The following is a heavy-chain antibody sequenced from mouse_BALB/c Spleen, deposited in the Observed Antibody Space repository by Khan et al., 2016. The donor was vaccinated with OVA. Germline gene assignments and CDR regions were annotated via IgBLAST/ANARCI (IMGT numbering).Heavy chain of an antibody. J-gene: IGHJ3*01. Sequence: VQLQQSGAELAKPGASVEMSCKASGYTFTTYWMHWVKQRPGQGLEWIGYIDPSTGYTEYNQKFKDKATLTAYKSSSTAYMQLSSLTSEDSAVYYCTRRGIYGIFTYWGQGTLVTVAA. V-gene: IGHV1-7*01. CDR3: TRRGIYGIFTY. D-gene: IGHD2-1*01. CDR2: IDPSTGYT. CDR1: GYTFTTYW.